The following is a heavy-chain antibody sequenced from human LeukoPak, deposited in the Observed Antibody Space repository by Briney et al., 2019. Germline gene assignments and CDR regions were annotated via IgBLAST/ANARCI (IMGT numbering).Heavy chain of an antibody. J-gene: IGHJ6*02. CDR1: GGSFSGYY. CDR2: INHSGST. D-gene: IGHD6-19*01. V-gene: IGHV4-34*01. CDR3: ARDEIAVAGTSGYYYYYGMDV. Sequence: SETLSLTCAVYGGSFSGYYWSWIRQPPGKGLEWIGEINHSGSTNYNPSLKSRVTISVDTSKNQFSLKLSSVTAADTAVYYCARDEIAVAGTSGYYYYYGMDVWGQGTTVTVSS.